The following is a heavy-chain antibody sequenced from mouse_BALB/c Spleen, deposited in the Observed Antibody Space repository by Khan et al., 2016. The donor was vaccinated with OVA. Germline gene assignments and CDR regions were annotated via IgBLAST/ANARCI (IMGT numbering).Heavy chain of an antibody. CDR1: GYTFTDYY. Sequence: QVQLQQSGAELARPGASVKLSCKASGYTFTDYYINWVKQRTGQGLEWIGEISPGSGDTYYNEKFKGKATLTADKSSSTDYLQLSSLTSEASAIYFCERRNYFGYTFAYWGQGTLVTVSA. CDR2: ISPGSGDT. D-gene: IGHD1-2*01. CDR3: ERRNYFGYTFAY. J-gene: IGHJ3*01. V-gene: IGHV1-77*01.